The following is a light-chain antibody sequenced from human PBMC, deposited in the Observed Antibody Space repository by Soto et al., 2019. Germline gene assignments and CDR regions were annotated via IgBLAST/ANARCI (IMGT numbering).Light chain of an antibody. J-gene: IGKJ2*01. CDR2: QAS. Sequence: DIQMTQSPSTLSASVGDRVAITCRASQSVSGWLAWYQQKPGKVPKLLIYQASTLEDGVPSRFSGSGSGTEFTLTISSLQTDDSATYYCQNYNDYSYTFGPGTKLEIK. CDR3: QNYNDYSYT. V-gene: IGKV1-5*03. CDR1: QSVSGW.